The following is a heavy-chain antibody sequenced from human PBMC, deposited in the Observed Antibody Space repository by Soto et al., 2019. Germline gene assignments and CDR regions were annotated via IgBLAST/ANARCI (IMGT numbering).Heavy chain of an antibody. CDR3: AREDSSDVFDY. J-gene: IGHJ4*02. D-gene: IGHD1-26*01. CDR1: GFTFSSYD. V-gene: IGHV3-48*03. CDR2: ISSSGGTM. Sequence: GGSLRLSCAASGFTFSSYDMNWVRQAPGKGLEWLSYISSSGGTMYYADSPKGRFTVSRDNAKNSLYLQMNSLRAEDTAVYYCAREDSSDVFDYWGQGTLVTVSS.